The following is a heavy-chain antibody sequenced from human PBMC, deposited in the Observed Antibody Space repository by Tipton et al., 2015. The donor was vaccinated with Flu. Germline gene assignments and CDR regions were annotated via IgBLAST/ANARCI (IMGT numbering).Heavy chain of an antibody. CDR2: ISHSGRT. CDR1: NGSLSAYY. Sequence: TLSLTCIVSNGSLSAYYWGWIRQPPGKGLEWIGCISHSGRTYYNPSLKSRVTISVDMAKNQFSQRLSSVTAADTAVYYCARTTYYYGSGSSDYWGQGTLVTVSS. CDR3: ARTTYYYGSGSSDY. D-gene: IGHD3-10*01. V-gene: IGHV4-38-2*02. J-gene: IGHJ4*02.